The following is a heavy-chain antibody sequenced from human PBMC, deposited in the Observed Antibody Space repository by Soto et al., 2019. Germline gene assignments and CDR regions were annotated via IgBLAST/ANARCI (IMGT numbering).Heavy chain of an antibody. V-gene: IGHV3-30*18. Sequence: PGGSLRLACAASGFTFSSYGIHWVRQAPGKGLEWVAVISYDGSNKYYADSVKGRFTISRDNSKNTLYLQMNSLRAEDTAVYYCAKEGMTSFDYWGQGTLVTVSS. CDR3: AKEGMTSFDY. CDR1: GFTFSSYG. J-gene: IGHJ4*02. CDR2: ISYDGSNK.